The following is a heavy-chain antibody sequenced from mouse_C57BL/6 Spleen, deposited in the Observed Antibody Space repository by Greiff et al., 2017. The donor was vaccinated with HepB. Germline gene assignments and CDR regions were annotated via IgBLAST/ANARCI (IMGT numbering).Heavy chain of an antibody. D-gene: IGHD3-2*02. Sequence: VQLQQSGPELVKPGASVKMSCKASGYTFTDYNMHWVKQSHGKSLEWIGYINPNNGGTSYNQKFKGKATLTVNKSSSTAYMELRSLTSEDSAVYYCARTNGGSGYGYYAMDYWGQGTSVTVSS. CDR3: ARTNGGSGYGYYAMDY. V-gene: IGHV1-22*01. CDR1: GYTFTDYN. CDR2: INPNNGGT. J-gene: IGHJ4*01.